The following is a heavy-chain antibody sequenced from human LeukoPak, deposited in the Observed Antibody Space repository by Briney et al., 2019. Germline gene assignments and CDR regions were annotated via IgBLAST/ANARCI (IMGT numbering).Heavy chain of an antibody. CDR1: GFTFSSYS. V-gene: IGHV3-21*01. Sequence: NPGGSLRLSCAASGFTFSSYSMNWVRQAPGKGLEWVSSISSSSSYIYYADSVKGRFTISRDNAKNSLYLQMNSLRAEDTAVYYCARVRRDGYNLHFDYWGQGTLVTVSS. J-gene: IGHJ4*02. CDR3: ARVRRDGYNLHFDY. CDR2: ISSSSSYI. D-gene: IGHD5-24*01.